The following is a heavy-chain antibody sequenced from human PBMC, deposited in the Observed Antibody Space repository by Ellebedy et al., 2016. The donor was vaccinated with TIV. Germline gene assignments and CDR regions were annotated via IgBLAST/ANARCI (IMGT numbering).Heavy chain of an antibody. V-gene: IGHV3-30-3*01. CDR2: ISYDGSNK. CDR1: GFTFSSYA. Sequence: GESLKISCAASGFTFSSYAMHWVRQAPGKGLEWVAVISYDGSNKYYADSVKGRFTISRDNAKNSLYLQMNSLRAEDTAVYYCARDPGAYCSGGSCYHFDYWGQGTLVTVSS. J-gene: IGHJ4*02. CDR3: ARDPGAYCSGGSCYHFDY. D-gene: IGHD2-15*01.